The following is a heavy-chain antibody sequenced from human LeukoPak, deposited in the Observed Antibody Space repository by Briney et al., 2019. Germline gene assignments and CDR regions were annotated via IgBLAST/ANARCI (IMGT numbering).Heavy chain of an antibody. J-gene: IGHJ4*02. CDR1: GYSFTSYW. CDR2: IYPGDSDT. V-gene: IGHV5-51*01. Sequence: RGASLQISCKGSGYSFTSYWIGWVRQVPGKGLEWMGIIYPGDSDTRYSPSFQGQVTISADKSISTAYLQWSSLKASDTAMYYCARLTGCSSTSCYYPGYWGQGTLVTVSS. CDR3: ARLTGCSSTSCYYPGY. D-gene: IGHD2-2*01.